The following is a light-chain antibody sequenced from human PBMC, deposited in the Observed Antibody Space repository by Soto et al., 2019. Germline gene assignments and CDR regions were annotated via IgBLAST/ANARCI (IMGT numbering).Light chain of an antibody. CDR2: GAS. V-gene: IGKV3-20*01. CDR3: QHYGSSLSIT. CDR1: QSVSSNY. J-gene: IGKJ5*01. Sequence: EIGLTQSPGTLSLSPGERATLSCRARQSVSSNYLAWYQQKPGQAPRLLIYGASSRATGIPDRFSGSGSGTDFTLTISRLEPEDFAVYYCQHYGSSLSITFGQGTRLEMK.